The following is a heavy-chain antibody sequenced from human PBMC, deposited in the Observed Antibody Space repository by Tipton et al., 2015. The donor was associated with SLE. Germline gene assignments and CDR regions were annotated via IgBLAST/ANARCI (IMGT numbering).Heavy chain of an antibody. CDR3: ARDGGLRYFDWVFDY. Sequence: GSLRLSCAASGFTVSSNYMRWVRQAPGKGLEWVSVLYSGGSTYYADSVKGRFTISRDNSKNTLYLHMNSRRAEDTAVYYFARDGGLRYFDWVFDYWCQGTLVTVSS. CDR1: GFTVSSNY. D-gene: IGHD3-9*01. CDR2: LYSGGST. J-gene: IGHJ4*02. V-gene: IGHV3-53*05.